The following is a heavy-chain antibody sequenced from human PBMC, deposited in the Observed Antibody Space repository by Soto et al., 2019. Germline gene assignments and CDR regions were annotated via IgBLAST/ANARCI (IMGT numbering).Heavy chain of an antibody. CDR2: TYYRSKWYN. CDR1: GDSVSSNSAA. Sequence: SQTLSLTCAISGDSVSSNSAAWNWIRQSPSRGLEWLGRTYYRSKWYNDYAVSVKSRITINPDTSKNQFSLQLNSVTPEDTAVYYCARGGSLAVAGYYYYYGMDVWGQGTTVTVSS. CDR3: ARGGSLAVAGYYYYYGMDV. V-gene: IGHV6-1*01. D-gene: IGHD6-19*01. J-gene: IGHJ6*02.